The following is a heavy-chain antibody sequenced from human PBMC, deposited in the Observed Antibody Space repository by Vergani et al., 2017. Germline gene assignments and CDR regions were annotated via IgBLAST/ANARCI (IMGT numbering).Heavy chain of an antibody. CDR1: GFTFSSYA. Sequence: EVQLLESGGGLVQPGGSLRLSCAASGFTFSSYAMSWVRQAPGKGLEGVSAISGSGGSTYYADSVKGRFTISRDNSKNTLYLQMNSLRAEDTAVYYCAKGGVREYYYDSSGPPGYWGQGTLVTVSS. CDR3: AKGGVREYYYDSSGPPGY. J-gene: IGHJ4*02. V-gene: IGHV3-23*01. CDR2: ISGSGGST. D-gene: IGHD3-22*01.